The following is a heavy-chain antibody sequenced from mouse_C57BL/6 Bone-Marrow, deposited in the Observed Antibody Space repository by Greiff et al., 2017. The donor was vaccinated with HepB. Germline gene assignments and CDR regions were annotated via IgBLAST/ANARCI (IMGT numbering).Heavy chain of an antibody. D-gene: IGHD2-3*01. CDR1: GFTFSDYG. CDR2: ISSGSSTI. CDR3: ARGRQNGGYLYYFDY. J-gene: IGHJ2*01. V-gene: IGHV5-17*01. Sequence: DVMLVESGGGLVKPGGSLKLSCAASGFTFSDYGMHWVRQAPEKGLEWVAYISSGSSTIYYADTVKGRFTISRDNAKNTLFLQMTNLRSEDTAMYYCARGRQNGGYLYYFDYWGQGTTLTVSS.